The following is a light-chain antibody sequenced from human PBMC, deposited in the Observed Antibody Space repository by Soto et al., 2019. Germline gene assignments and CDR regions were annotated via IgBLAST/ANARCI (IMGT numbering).Light chain of an antibody. CDR2: ATS. CDR3: TSFARGSTLV. CDR1: SSDVGTYNL. Sequence: QSALTRPAAVSGSPGQSITISCTGTSSDVGTYNLVSWYQQYPGKAPKLMIYATSKRPSGVSNRFSGSKSGDTASLTISGLQAEDEADYYCTSFARGSTLVFGGGTKVTVL. V-gene: IGLV2-23*01. J-gene: IGLJ3*02.